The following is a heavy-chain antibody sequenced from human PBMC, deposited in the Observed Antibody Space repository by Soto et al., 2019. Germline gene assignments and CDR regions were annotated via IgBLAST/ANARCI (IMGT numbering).Heavy chain of an antibody. CDR2: ISAYNGNT. J-gene: IGHJ5*02. CDR1: GYTFTSYG. CDR3: ARGVGGYYDILTGPYNWFDP. Sequence: QVPLVQSGAEVKKPGASVKVSCKASGYTFTSYGISWVRQAPGQGLEWMGWISAYNGNTNYAQKLQGRVTMTTDTSTSTAYMELRSLRSDETAVYYCARGVGGYYDILTGPYNWFDPWGQGTLVTVSS. D-gene: IGHD3-9*01. V-gene: IGHV1-18*01.